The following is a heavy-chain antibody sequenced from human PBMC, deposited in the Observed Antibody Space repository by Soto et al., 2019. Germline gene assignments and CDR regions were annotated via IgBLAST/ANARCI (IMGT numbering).Heavy chain of an antibody. CDR1: GGTFSSYA. V-gene: IGHV1-69*13. D-gene: IGHD2-21*02. Sequence: EASVKVSCKASGGTFSSYAISWVRQAPGQGLEWMGGIIPIFGTANYAQKFQGRVTITADESTSTAYMELSSLRSEDTAVYYCARDQYCGGDCYLYYFDYWGQGTLVTVSS. CDR2: IIPIFGTA. J-gene: IGHJ4*02. CDR3: ARDQYCGGDCYLYYFDY.